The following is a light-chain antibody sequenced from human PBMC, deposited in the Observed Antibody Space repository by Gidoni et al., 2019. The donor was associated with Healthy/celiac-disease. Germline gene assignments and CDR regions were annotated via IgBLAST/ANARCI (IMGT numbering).Light chain of an antibody. Sequence: DIQMTQSPSSLSASVGDRVTITCQASQDISNYLNWYQQKPGKAPKLLIYDASNLETGVPSRFSGSGSGTDFTFTISSLQPEDIATYYCQQYDNLLTTFXPXTKVDIK. CDR3: QQYDNLLTT. V-gene: IGKV1-33*01. J-gene: IGKJ3*01. CDR2: DAS. CDR1: QDISNY.